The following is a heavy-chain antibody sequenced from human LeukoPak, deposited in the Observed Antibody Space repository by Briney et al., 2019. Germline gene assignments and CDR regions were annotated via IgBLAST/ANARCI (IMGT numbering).Heavy chain of an antibody. D-gene: IGHD3-3*01. Sequence: SETLSLTCAVASVSITTDTYYWSWILQPPWNGLEGIGYILHSGSTYHNPSLKSRVTLSIDTSKSQFSLKLSSVTAADTAVYFCARTRDFWSAYFDYWGQGTLVTVSS. CDR3: ARTRDFWSAYFDY. CDR2: ILHSGST. CDR1: SVSITTDTYY. V-gene: IGHV4-30-2*01. J-gene: IGHJ4*02.